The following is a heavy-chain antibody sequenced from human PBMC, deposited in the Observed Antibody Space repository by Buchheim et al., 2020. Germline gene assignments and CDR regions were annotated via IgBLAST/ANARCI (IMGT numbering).Heavy chain of an antibody. CDR1: GFTLRSYW. V-gene: IGHV3-74*01. CDR2: INSDGSST. Sequence: EVQLVESGGGLVQPGGSLRLSCAASGFTLRSYWMHWVRQAPGKGLVWVSRINSDGSSTSYADSVKGRFTISRDNAKNTLYLQMNSLRAEDTAVYYCASLGGSYGGNSNYYYYGMDVWGQGTT. J-gene: IGHJ6*02. D-gene: IGHD4-23*01. CDR3: ASLGGSYGGNSNYYYYGMDV.